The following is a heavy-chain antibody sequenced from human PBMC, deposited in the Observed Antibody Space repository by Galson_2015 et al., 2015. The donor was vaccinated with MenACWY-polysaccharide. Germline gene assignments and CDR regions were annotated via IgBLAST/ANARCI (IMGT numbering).Heavy chain of an antibody. Sequence: SLRLSCAASGFTFTNYNMQWVRQAPGKGLEWVASISHDGNNKYYADSVKGRFTISRDNSKNTLFLQMDSLRAEDTAVYYCASGSTSGATANSLDYWGRGPQLTVSS. CDR1: GFTFTNYN. J-gene: IGHJ4*02. V-gene: IGHV3-30*03. D-gene: IGHD1-26*01. CDR3: ASGSTSGATANSLDY. CDR2: ISHDGNNK.